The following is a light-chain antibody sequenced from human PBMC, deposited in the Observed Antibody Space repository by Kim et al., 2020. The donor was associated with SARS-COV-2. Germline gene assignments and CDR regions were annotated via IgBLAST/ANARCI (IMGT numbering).Light chain of an antibody. J-gene: IGKJ5*01. CDR2: AAS. CDR1: QGITNG. CDR3: QQLHSYPLT. V-gene: IGKV1-9*01. Sequence: GDRVTITCRASQGITNGLAWYQQKPGKAPNLLIYAASALHSGVPSRFSGSGSGTEFSLTINSLQPEHSAIYYCQQLHSYPLTFGQGTRL.